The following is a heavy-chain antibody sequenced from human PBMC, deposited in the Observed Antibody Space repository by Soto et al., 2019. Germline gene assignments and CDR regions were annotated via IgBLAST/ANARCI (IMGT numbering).Heavy chain of an antibody. V-gene: IGHV1-69*13. CDR3: AGLNLGQVEIVGATNYYYYGMDV. D-gene: IGHD1-26*01. J-gene: IGHJ6*02. CDR1: GGTFSSYA. CDR2: IIPIFGTA. Sequence: GASVKVSCKASGGTFSSYAISWVRQAPGQGIEWMGGIIPIFGTANYAQKFQGRVTITADESTSTAYMELSSLRSEDTAVYYCAGLNLGQVEIVGATNYYYYGMDVWGQGTTVTVSS.